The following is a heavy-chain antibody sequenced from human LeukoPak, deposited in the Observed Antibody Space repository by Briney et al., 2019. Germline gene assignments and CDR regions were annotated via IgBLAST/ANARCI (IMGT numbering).Heavy chain of an antibody. D-gene: IGHD3-10*01. CDR1: GGTFSNYA. J-gene: IGHJ5*02. CDR2: INPNSGGT. CDR3: ARGEKTYYYGSGSHTYNWFDP. V-gene: IGHV1-2*02. Sequence: GASVKVSCKASGGTFSNYAISWVRQAPGQGLEWMGWINPNSGGTNYAQKFQGRVTMTRDTSISTAYMELSRLRSDDTAVYYCARGEKTYYYGSGSHTYNWFDPWGQGTLVTVSS.